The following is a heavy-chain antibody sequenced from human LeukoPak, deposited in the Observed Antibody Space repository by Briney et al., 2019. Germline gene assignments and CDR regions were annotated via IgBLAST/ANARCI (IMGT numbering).Heavy chain of an antibody. Sequence: SETLSLTCTVAGGSISSYYWSWIRQPPGKGLEWIGYIYYSGSTNYNPSLKSRVTISVDTSKNQFSLKLSSVTAADTAVYYCARPRGGYSSGWYWFDPWGQGTLVTVSS. V-gene: IGHV4-59*08. CDR2: IYYSGST. CDR3: ARPRGGYSSGWYWFDP. CDR1: GGSISSYY. D-gene: IGHD6-19*01. J-gene: IGHJ5*02.